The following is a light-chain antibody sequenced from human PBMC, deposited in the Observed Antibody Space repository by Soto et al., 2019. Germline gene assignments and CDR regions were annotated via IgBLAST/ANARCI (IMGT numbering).Light chain of an antibody. CDR2: TAS. CDR1: QNIYSY. J-gene: IGKJ2*01. Sequence: DIQMTQSPSSLSSSVGDRVTITCRASQNIYSYLNWYQQKPGTAPKLLIYTASNLQRGVPSKFSGSGSGTDFTLTISSLQPEDVATYYCQHSYSIPFTFGQGTKLEI. V-gene: IGKV1-39*01. CDR3: QHSYSIPFT.